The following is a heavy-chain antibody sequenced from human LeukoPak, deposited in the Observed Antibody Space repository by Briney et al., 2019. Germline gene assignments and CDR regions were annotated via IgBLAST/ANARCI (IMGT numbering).Heavy chain of an antibody. V-gene: IGHV4-39*07. D-gene: IGHD3-22*01. CDR2: MSSGGST. Sequence: SETLSLTCTVSGVSIRSGDYYWGWIRQSPGKGLEWIGSMSSGGSTFYNPSLKSRVTISVDTSKNQFSLKLSSVTAADTAVYYCARGGYYDIRYDAFDIWGQGTMVTVSS. J-gene: IGHJ3*02. CDR1: GVSIRSGDYY. CDR3: ARGGYYDIRYDAFDI.